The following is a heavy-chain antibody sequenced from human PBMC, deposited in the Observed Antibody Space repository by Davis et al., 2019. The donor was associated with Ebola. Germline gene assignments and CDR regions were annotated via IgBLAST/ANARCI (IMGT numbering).Heavy chain of an antibody. V-gene: IGHV4-59*01. D-gene: IGHD4-17*01. Sequence: SETLSLTCTVSGGSISSYYWSWIRQPPGKGLEWIGYIYYSGSTNYNPSLKSRVTISVDTSKNQFSLKLSSVTAADTAVYYCARARGYGENYYYYGMDVWGQGTTVTVSS. CDR3: ARARGYGENYYYYGMDV. CDR1: GGSISSYY. CDR2: IYYSGST. J-gene: IGHJ6*02.